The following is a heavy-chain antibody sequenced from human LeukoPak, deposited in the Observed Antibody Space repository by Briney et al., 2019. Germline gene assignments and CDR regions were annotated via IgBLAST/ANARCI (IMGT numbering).Heavy chain of an antibody. CDR1: GGSFSGYY. CDR2: INHRGST. Sequence: PSETLSLTCAVYGGSFSGYYWSWIRQPPGKGLEWMGEINHRGSTNYNPALKSRVTISVDTSKNQFSLKLSSVTAADTAVYYCARLGSSDYWGQGTLVTVSS. J-gene: IGHJ4*02. CDR3: ARLGSSDY. D-gene: IGHD2-2*01. V-gene: IGHV4-34*01.